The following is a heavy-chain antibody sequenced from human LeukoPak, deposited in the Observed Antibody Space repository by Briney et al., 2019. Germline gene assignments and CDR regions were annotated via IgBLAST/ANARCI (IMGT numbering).Heavy chain of an antibody. D-gene: IGHD3-3*01. J-gene: IGHJ5*02. CDR2: IYYSGST. CDR1: GGSISSGSYY. CDR3: ARPYYDFTFAFDP. Sequence: SESLCLTCTVSGGSISSGSYYWGWIRQPPGRWLGWRGSIYYSGSTYYNPSLKSRVTISVDTSKNQFSLKLSSVTAADTAVYYCARPYYDFTFAFDPWGQGTLVTVSS. V-gene: IGHV4-39*01.